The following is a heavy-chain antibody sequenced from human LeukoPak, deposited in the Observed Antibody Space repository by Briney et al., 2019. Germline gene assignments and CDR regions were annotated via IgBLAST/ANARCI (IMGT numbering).Heavy chain of an antibody. V-gene: IGHV1-46*01. D-gene: IGHD2-2*01. Sequence: ASVKVSCKASGYTFTSYYMHWVRQAPGQGLEWMGIINPSGGSTSYAQKFRGRVTMTRDTSTSTVYMELSSLRSEDTAVYYCARDTVGYCSSTSCPYGMDVWGKGTTVTVSS. J-gene: IGHJ6*04. CDR2: INPSGGST. CDR3: ARDTVGYCSSTSCPYGMDV. CDR1: GYTFTSYY.